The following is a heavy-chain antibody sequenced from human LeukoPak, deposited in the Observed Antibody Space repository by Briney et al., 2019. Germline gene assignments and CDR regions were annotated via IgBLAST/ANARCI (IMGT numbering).Heavy chain of an antibody. Sequence: SGGSLRLSCAASGLTLSDYWMNWVRQVPGKGPVWVSHISPDGRNIAYADSVKGRFTISRDSAKNTLYLQMNSLRVGDTAVYYCVRDGGGTTPYDCWGQGTLVTVSS. V-gene: IGHV3-74*01. J-gene: IGHJ4*02. D-gene: IGHD1-7*01. CDR3: VRDGGGTTPYDC. CDR2: ISPDGRNI. CDR1: GLTLSDYW.